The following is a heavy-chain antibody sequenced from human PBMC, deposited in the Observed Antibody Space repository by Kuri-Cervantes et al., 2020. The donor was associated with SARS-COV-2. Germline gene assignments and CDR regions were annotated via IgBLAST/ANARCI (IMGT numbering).Heavy chain of an antibody. CDR3: ARDSRGYSYGYGHLFDY. CDR1: GFTFSSYS. CDR2: ISSSSSTI. J-gene: IGHJ4*02. D-gene: IGHD5-18*01. V-gene: IGHV3-48*02. Sequence: GESLKISCAASGFTFSSYSMNWVRQAPGKGLEWVSYISSSSSTIYYADSVKGRFTISRDNAKSSLYLQMNSLRDEDTAVYYCARDSRGYSYGYGHLFDYWGQGTLVTVSS.